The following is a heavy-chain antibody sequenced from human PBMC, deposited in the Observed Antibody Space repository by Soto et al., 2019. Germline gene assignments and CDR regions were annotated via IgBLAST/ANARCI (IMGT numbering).Heavy chain of an antibody. CDR1: GYSFTSYW. CDR3: ASHTTSSGWYAWFDP. J-gene: IGHJ5*02. D-gene: IGHD6-19*01. V-gene: IGHV5-51*01. Sequence: GESLKISCKGSGYSFTSYWIGWVRQMPGKGLEWMGIIYPGDSDTRYSPSFQGQVTISADKTSSTAYLQWSSLKASDTAMYYCASHTTSSGWYAWFDPWGKGTPVTVSS. CDR2: IYPGDSDT.